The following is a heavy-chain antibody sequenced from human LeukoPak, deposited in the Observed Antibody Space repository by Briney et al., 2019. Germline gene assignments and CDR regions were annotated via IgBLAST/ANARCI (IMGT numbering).Heavy chain of an antibody. CDR3: GRHPVNMPADIDY. CDR1: GFGYDDYS. Sequence: PGGSLRLSCAASGFGYDDYSMSWVRQAPGKGLEWVSGINRNGDSTAYADSVKGRITISRDNAKKSLYLQMNSLRAEDTALYYCGRHPVNMPADIDYWGQGTPVTVSS. D-gene: IGHD2-2*01. J-gene: IGHJ4*02. V-gene: IGHV3-20*04. CDR2: INRNGDST.